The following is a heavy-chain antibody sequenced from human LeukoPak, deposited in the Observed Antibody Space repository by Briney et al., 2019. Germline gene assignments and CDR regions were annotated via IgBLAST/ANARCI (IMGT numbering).Heavy chain of an antibody. CDR2: ISSSGSTI. Sequence: GGSLRLPCAASGFTFSDYYMSWIRQAPGKGLEWVSYISSSGSTIYYADSVKGRFTISRDNAKNSLYLQMNSLRAEDTAVYYCARESIAVAGAPFDYWGQGTLVTVSS. D-gene: IGHD6-19*01. CDR1: GFTFSDYY. CDR3: ARESIAVAGAPFDY. V-gene: IGHV3-11*04. J-gene: IGHJ4*02.